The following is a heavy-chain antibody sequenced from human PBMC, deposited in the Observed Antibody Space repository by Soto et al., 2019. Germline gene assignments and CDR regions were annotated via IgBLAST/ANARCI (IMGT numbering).Heavy chain of an antibody. D-gene: IGHD4-17*01. CDR1: GFTFSSYA. J-gene: IGHJ4*02. CDR2: ISGSGGST. V-gene: IGHV3-23*01. CDR3: AKALTTV. Sequence: EVQLLESGXXXXXXXXXXRLSCAASGFTFSSYAMSWVRQAPGKGLEWVSAISGSGGSTYYADSVKGRFTISRDNSKNTLDRQMNSLRAEATAVYYCAKALTTVGGQGTLVTVSS.